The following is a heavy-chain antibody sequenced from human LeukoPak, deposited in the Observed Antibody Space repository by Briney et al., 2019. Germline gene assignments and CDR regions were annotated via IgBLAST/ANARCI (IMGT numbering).Heavy chain of an antibody. Sequence: PGGSLRLSCAASGFTFSSYSMNWVRQAPGKGLEWVSSISSSSSYIYYADSVKGRFTISRDNAKNSLYLQMNSLRAEDTAVYYCARGGFLKTPFYPQDYWGQGTLVTVPS. CDR1: GFTFSSYS. CDR2: ISSSSSYI. D-gene: IGHD1-26*01. J-gene: IGHJ4*02. CDR3: ARGGFLKTPFYPQDY. V-gene: IGHV3-21*01.